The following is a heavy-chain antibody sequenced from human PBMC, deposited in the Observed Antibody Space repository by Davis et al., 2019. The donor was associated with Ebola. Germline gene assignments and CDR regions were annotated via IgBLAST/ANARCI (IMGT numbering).Heavy chain of an antibody. Sequence: ASVKVSCKASGYTFTNYGITWVRQAPGQGLEWMGWINPHNGNTNYAQNVQGRVTMTTDTSTSTAYMELSSLRSEDTAVYYCAREGGYSSSWYGGAFDIWGQGTMVTVSS. V-gene: IGHV1-18*04. CDR1: GYTFTNYG. D-gene: IGHD6-13*01. J-gene: IGHJ3*02. CDR3: AREGGYSSSWYGGAFDI. CDR2: INPHNGNT.